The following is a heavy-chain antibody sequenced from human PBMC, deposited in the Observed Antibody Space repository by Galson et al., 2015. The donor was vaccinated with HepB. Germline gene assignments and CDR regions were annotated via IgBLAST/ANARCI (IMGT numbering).Heavy chain of an antibody. J-gene: IGHJ4*02. CDR1: GFTFGDHA. CDR3: ARVADADYGDHSHFDY. Sequence: SLRLSCAASGFTFGDHAMSWFRQAPGKGLEWLSYISSTGTYTNYADSVKGRFTISRDNAKNSLYLQMNNLRAEDTAVYYCARVADADYGDHSHFDYWGQGTLVTVSS. V-gene: IGHV3-11*06. D-gene: IGHD4-17*01. CDR2: ISSTGTYT.